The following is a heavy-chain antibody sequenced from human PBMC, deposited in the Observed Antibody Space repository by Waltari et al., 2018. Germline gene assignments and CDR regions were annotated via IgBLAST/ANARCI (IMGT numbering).Heavy chain of an antibody. CDR1: GGSISSHY. J-gene: IGHJ1*01. CDR3: AMERLMVYAILGGNFQH. D-gene: IGHD2-8*01. Sequence: QVQLQESGPGLVKPSETLSLTCTVSGGSISSHYWSWIRQPPGKGLEWIGYIYYSGSTNYNPSLKSRVTISVDTSKNQFSLKLSSVTAADTAVYYCAMERLMVYAILGGNFQHWGQGTLVTVSS. CDR2: IYYSGST. V-gene: IGHV4-59*11.